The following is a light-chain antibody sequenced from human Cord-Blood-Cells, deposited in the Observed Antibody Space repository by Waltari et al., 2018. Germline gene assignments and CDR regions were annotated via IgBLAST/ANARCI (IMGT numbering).Light chain of an antibody. V-gene: IGKV1-39*01. CDR2: AAS. Sequence: DLQMTQSPSSPSASVGDRVTITCRASQSISSYLNWYQQKPGKAPKLLIYAASSLQSGVPSRFSGSGSGTDFTLTISSLQPEDFATYYCQQSYSTPLTFGGGTKVEIK. CDR1: QSISSY. J-gene: IGKJ4*01. CDR3: QQSYSTPLT.